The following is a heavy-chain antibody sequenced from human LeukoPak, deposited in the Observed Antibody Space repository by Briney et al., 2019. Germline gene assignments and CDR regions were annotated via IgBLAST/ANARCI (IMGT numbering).Heavy chain of an antibody. CDR2: IYTSGST. Sequence: SETLSLTCTVSGGSISSYYWSWIRQPAGKGLESIGRIYTSGSTNYNPSLKRRVTISVDTSKNQFSLKLSSVTAADTAVYYCARGTSSGVAPYYYYYYMDVWGKGTTVTVSS. V-gene: IGHV4-4*07. D-gene: IGHD3-10*01. CDR3: ARGTSSGVAPYYYYYYMDV. J-gene: IGHJ6*03. CDR1: GGSISSYY.